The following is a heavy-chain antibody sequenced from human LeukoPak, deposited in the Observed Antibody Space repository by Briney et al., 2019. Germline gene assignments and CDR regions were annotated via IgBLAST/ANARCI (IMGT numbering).Heavy chain of an antibody. J-gene: IGHJ4*02. CDR1: GFTFSDYY. V-gene: IGHV3-11*05. D-gene: IGHD6-6*01. CDR3: AKAPSIAARTFDY. Sequence: PGGSLRLSCAASGFTFSDYYMSWIRQAPGKGPEWVSFISSSGSYIHYADSVRGRFTISRDNPKNTLFLQMDSLRAEDTAVYFCAKAPSIAARTFDYWGQGTLVTVSS. CDR2: ISSSGSYI.